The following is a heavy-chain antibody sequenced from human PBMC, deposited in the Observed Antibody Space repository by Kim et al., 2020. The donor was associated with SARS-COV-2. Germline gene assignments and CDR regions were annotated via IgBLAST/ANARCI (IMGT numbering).Heavy chain of an antibody. CDR2: ISYDGSNK. CDR3: AKDWYSSAPAGRTYGMDV. J-gene: IGHJ6*02. V-gene: IGHV3-30*18. Sequence: GGSLRLSCAASGFTFSSYGMHWVRQAPGKGLEWVAVISYDGSNKYYADSVKGRFTISRDNSKNTLYLQMNSLRAEDTAVYYCAKDWYSSAPAGRTYGMDVWGQGTTVTVSS. CDR1: GFTFSSYG. D-gene: IGHD6-25*01.